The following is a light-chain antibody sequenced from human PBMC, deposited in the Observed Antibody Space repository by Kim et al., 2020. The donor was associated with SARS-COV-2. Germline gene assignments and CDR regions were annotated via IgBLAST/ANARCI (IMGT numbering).Light chain of an antibody. CDR1: SSDVGGYNY. CDR2: EVS. CDR3: SSYAGSNNFVV. V-gene: IGLV2-8*01. J-gene: IGLJ2*01. Sequence: QSALTQPPSASGSPGQSVTISCTGTSSDVGGYNYVSWYQQHPGKAPKLMIYEVSKRPSGVPDRFPGSKSGNTASLTVSGLQAEDEADYYCSSYAGSNNFVVFGGGTQLTVL.